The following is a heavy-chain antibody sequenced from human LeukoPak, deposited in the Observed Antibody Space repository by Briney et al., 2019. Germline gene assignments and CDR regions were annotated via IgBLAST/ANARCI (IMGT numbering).Heavy chain of an antibody. D-gene: IGHD6-19*01. V-gene: IGHV1-2*02. CDR1: GYTFTGYY. J-gene: IGHJ5*02. CDR3: ARGSARYSSGWYNWFDP. CDR2: INPNSGGT. Sequence: ASVKVSCKASGYTFTGYYMHWVRQAPGQGLECMGWINPNSGGTNYAQKLQGRVTMTRDTSISTAYMDLSRLRADDTAVYYCARGSARYSSGWYNWFDPWGQGTLVTVSS.